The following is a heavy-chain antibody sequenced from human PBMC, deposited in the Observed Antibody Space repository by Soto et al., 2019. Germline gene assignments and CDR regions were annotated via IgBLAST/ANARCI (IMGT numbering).Heavy chain of an antibody. D-gene: IGHD6-19*01. CDR3: AKDRFYSSGWYYYYYGMDV. CDR1: GFTFSSYA. V-gene: IGHV3-23*01. Sequence: PGGSLRLSCAASGFTFSSYAMSWVRQAPGKGLEWVSAISGSGGSTYYADSVKGRFTISRDNSKNTLYLQMNSLRAEDTAVYYCAKDRFYSSGWYYYYYGMDVWGQGTTVTVSS. J-gene: IGHJ6*02. CDR2: ISGSGGST.